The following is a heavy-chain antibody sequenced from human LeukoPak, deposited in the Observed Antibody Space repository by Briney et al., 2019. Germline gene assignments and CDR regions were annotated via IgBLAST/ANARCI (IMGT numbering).Heavy chain of an antibody. CDR1: GGTFSSYA. CDR3: ARDGASWGSTLDV. J-gene: IGHJ6*04. CDR2: ISAYNGNT. Sequence: ASVKVSCKASGGTFSSYAISWVRQAPGQGLEWMGWISAYNGNTNHAQKLQGRVTMTTDTSTSTAYMELRSLRSDDTAVYYCARDGASWGSTLDVWGKGTTVTVSS. D-gene: IGHD2-2*01. V-gene: IGHV1-18*01.